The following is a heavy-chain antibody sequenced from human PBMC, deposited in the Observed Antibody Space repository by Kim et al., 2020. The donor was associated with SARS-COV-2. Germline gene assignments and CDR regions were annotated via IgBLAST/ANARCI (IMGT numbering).Heavy chain of an antibody. V-gene: IGHV3-9*01. J-gene: IGHJ3*02. CDR3: AKVMWVYYDSSGYYDAVDM. CDR1: GFTFGDYA. Sequence: GGSLRLSCAASGFTFGDYAMHWVRQAPGKGLEWVSGISWNSGSIGYADSVKGRFTISRDNAKNSLYLQMNSLRAEDTALYYCAKVMWVYYDSSGYYDAVDMWGQGTMLTVSS. D-gene: IGHD3-22*01. CDR2: ISWNSGSI.